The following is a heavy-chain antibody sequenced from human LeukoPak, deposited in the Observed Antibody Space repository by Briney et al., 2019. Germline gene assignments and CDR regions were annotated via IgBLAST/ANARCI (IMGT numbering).Heavy chain of an antibody. CDR2: INPNSGGT. J-gene: IGHJ4*02. Sequence: ASVKVSCKASGYTFTGYYMHWVRQAPGQGLEWMGWINPNSGGTNYAQKFQGRVTMTRDTSISTAYMELSRLRSDDTAVYYCARGRNYGSGSYIPFYGYWGQGTLVTVSS. V-gene: IGHV1-2*02. D-gene: IGHD3-10*01. CDR3: ARGRNYGSGSYIPFYGY. CDR1: GYTFTGYY.